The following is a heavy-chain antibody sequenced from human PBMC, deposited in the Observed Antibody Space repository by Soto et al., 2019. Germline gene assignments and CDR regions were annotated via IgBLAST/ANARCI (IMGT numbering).Heavy chain of an antibody. CDR1: GYTFSYYR. D-gene: IGHD3-22*01. Sequence: QVQLVQSGAEVKKPGASLKVSCQASGYTFSYYRINWVRQAPGQGLEWMGWIDTSNGNTAYSQTFQDRGTMTADTSTSPTFMEVRSRRSDDTAVYYCAIGWGHTSGDLEYWAQGTLVAVSS. J-gene: IGHJ4*02. CDR3: AIGWGHTSGDLEY. V-gene: IGHV1-18*01. CDR2: IDTSNGNT.